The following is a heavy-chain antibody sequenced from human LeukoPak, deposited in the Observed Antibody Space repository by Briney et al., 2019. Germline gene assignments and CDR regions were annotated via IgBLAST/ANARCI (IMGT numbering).Heavy chain of an antibody. CDR1: GGSFSGYY. CDR2: INHSGST. J-gene: IGHJ6*03. CDR3: ARGPDSSSSYYYYYYYMDV. Sequence: PSETLSLTCAVYGGSFSGYYWSWIRQPPGKGLEWIGEINHSGSTNYNPSLKSRVTISVDTSKNQFSLKLSSVTAADTAVYYCARGPDSSSSYYYYYYYMDVWGKGTTVTVSS. V-gene: IGHV4-34*01. D-gene: IGHD6-6*01.